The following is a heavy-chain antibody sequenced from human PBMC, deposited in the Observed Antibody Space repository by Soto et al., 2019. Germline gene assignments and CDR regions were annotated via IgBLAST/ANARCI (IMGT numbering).Heavy chain of an antibody. V-gene: IGHV3-7*01. D-gene: IGHD4-17*01. CDR1: GLMFSNYW. CDR2: IKQDGSDK. CDR3: ARNRDYAFDY. Sequence: GGSLRLSCAASGLMFSNYWMSWVRQAPGKGLEWVAIIKQDGSDKYYVDSVKGRFTISRDNAKNSLYLQMNSLRIEDAAVYYCARNRDYAFDYWGRGTLVTVSS. J-gene: IGHJ4*02.